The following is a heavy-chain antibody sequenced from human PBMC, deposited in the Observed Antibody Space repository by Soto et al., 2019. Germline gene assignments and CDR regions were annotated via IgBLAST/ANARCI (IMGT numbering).Heavy chain of an antibody. V-gene: IGHV1-2*02. D-gene: IGHD6-13*01. Sequence: ASVKVSCKASGYSFTGYYMHWVRQAPGQGLEWMGWINPNSGGTNYAQKFQGRVTMTRNTSISTAYMELSSLRSEDTAVYYCARGSSSWYGWFDPWGQGTLVTVSS. CDR3: ARGSSSWYGWFDP. J-gene: IGHJ5*02. CDR2: INPNSGGT. CDR1: GYSFTGYY.